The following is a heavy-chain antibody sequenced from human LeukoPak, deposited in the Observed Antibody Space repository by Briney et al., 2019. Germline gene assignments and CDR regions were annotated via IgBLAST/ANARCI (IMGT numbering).Heavy chain of an antibody. CDR2: IDPSDSYT. D-gene: IGHD2-2*01. Sequence: GESLKISCKGSGYSFTSYWISWVRQMPGKGLEWMGRIDPSDSYTNYSPSFQGHVTISADKSISTAYLQWGSLKASDTAMYYCARKGSSASSDYGMDVWGQGTTVTVSS. V-gene: IGHV5-10-1*01. CDR1: GYSFTSYW. CDR3: ARKGSSASSDYGMDV. J-gene: IGHJ6*02.